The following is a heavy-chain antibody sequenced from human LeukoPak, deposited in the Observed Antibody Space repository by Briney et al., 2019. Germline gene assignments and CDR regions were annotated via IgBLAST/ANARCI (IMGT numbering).Heavy chain of an antibody. CDR3: TRTYSSGWLHYFDY. V-gene: IGHV3-73*01. CDR2: IRSKASRYAT. D-gene: IGHD6-19*01. J-gene: IGHJ4*02. Sequence: AGGSLRLSRAASGFTLRGSAMHWVPQASRKGVEWGGRIRSKASRYATAHSASVKGRFTISRDDSKNTAYLPMNSLKTEDTAVYYCTRTYSSGWLHYFDYWGQGTLVTVSS. CDR1: GFTLRGSA.